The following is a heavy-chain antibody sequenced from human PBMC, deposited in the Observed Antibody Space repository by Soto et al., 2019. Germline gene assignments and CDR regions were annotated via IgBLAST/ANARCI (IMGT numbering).Heavy chain of an antibody. Sequence: HPGGSLRLSCAASGFTFSSYSMNWVRQAPGKGLEWVSYISSSSSTIYYADSVKGRFTISRDNAKNSLYLQMNSLRDEDTAVYYCARESGTYYYYYGMDVWGQGTTVTVSS. CDR2: ISSSSSTI. CDR3: ARESGTYYYYYGMDV. V-gene: IGHV3-48*02. CDR1: GFTFSSYS. J-gene: IGHJ6*02. D-gene: IGHD1-26*01.